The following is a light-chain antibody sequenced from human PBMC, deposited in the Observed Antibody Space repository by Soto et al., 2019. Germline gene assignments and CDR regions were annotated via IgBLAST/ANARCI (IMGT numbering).Light chain of an antibody. CDR2: EVS. CDR1: SSDVGGYDY. CDR3: SSYTSRNAYL. V-gene: IGLV2-14*01. J-gene: IGLJ2*01. Sequence: QSALTQPASVSGSPGQSITISCTGTSSDVGGYDYVSWYQLHPGKAPKLMIFEVSNRPSGVSYRFSGSKSGNTASLTISGLPAEDDDDYFSSSYTSRNAYLFGTGTKLTVL.